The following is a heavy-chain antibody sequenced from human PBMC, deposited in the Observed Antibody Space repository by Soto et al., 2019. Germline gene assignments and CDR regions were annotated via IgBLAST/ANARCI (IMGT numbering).Heavy chain of an antibody. D-gene: IGHD3-22*01. CDR2: IIPIFGTA. V-gene: IGHV1-69*13. CDR1: GGTFSSYA. CDR3: ARGRGYDSSGYSNWFDP. J-gene: IGHJ5*02. Sequence: SVQVSCKASGGTFSSYAISWVRQAPGQGLEWMGGIIPIFGTANYAQKFQGRVTITADESTSTAYMELSSLRSEDTAVYYCARGRGYDSSGYSNWFDPWGQATLVTVYS.